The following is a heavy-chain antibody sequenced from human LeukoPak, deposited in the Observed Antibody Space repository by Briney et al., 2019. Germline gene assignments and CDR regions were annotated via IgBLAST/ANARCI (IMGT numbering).Heavy chain of an antibody. V-gene: IGHV1-69*05. Sequence: ASVKVSCKASGGTFSSYAISWVRQAPGQGLEWMGGIIPIFGTANYAQKFQGRVTITTDESTSTAYMELSSLRSEDTAVYYCAIGSAARPCYYYMDVWGKGTTVTVSS. CDR2: IIPIFGTA. CDR3: AIGSAARPCYYYMDV. D-gene: IGHD6-6*01. CDR1: GGTFSSYA. J-gene: IGHJ6*03.